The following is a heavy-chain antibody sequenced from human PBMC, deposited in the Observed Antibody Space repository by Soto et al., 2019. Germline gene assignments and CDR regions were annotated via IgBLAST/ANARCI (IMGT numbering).Heavy chain of an antibody. V-gene: IGHV1-69*04. CDR2: IIPILGIA. CDR1: GGTFSSYT. Sequence: SVKVSCKASGGTFSSYTISWVRQAPGQGLEWMGRIIPILGIANYAQKFQGRVTITADKSTSTAYMELSSLRSEDTAVYYCARDQVPAALLGWFDPWGQGTLVTVSS. CDR3: ARDQVPAALLGWFDP. D-gene: IGHD2-2*01. J-gene: IGHJ5*02.